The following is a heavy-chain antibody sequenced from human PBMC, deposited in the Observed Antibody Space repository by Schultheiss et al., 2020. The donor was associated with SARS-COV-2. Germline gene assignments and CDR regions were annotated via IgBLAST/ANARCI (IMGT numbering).Heavy chain of an antibody. Sequence: GGSLRLSCAASGFTFSSYGMHWVRQAPGKGLEWVAVIWYDRSNKYYADSVKGRFTISRDNSKNTLYLQMNSLRAEDTAVYYCASGHYSNSPEPVDYWGQGTLVTVSS. J-gene: IGHJ4*02. CDR2: IWYDRSNK. V-gene: IGHV3-33*01. CDR3: ASGHYSNSPEPVDY. D-gene: IGHD4-11*01. CDR1: GFTFSSYG.